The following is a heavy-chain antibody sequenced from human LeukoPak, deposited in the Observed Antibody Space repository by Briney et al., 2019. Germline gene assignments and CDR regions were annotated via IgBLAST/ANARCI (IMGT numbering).Heavy chain of an antibody. CDR1: GYSFTTYW. CDR2: IYPGDSDT. Sequence: GESLKISCKGSGYSFTTYWIGWVRQMPGKGLEWMGIIYPGDSDTRYSPSSQGQVTISVDKSISTAYLQWSSLKASDTAMYYCARSGYCSGGTCYSELDYWGQGTPVTVSS. V-gene: IGHV5-51*01. D-gene: IGHD2-15*01. J-gene: IGHJ4*02. CDR3: ARSGYCSGGTCYSELDY.